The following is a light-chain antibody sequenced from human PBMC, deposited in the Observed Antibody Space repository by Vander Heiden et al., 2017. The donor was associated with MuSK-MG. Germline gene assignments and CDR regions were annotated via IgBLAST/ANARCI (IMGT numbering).Light chain of an antibody. CDR1: RSNIGSNT. Sequence: SVLTQPPSASGTPWHRVTSSCSVSRSNIGSNTVTLYQQLQGPDPKLFIYSDSQRPSGVPDRFSGSKSGNTASLAISGLQSEDEAEYYCDEWDDSLNGFVFGEGTKLTVL. CDR2: SDS. CDR3: DEWDDSLNGFV. J-gene: IGLJ3*02. V-gene: IGLV1-44*01.